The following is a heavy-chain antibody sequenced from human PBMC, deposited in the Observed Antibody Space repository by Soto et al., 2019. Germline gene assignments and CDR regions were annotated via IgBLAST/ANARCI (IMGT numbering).Heavy chain of an antibody. CDR1: GASISRYY. V-gene: IGHV4-59*12. J-gene: IGHJ6*02. D-gene: IGHD2-2*01. CDR2: IYYSGST. CDR3: ASSSTSLGMDV. Sequence: PSETLSLTCTVSGASISRYYWSWIRQSPGKGLEWIGYIYYSGSTYYNPSLKSRVTISVDTSKNQFSLKLSSVTAADTAVYYCASSSTSLGMDVWGQGTTVTVSS.